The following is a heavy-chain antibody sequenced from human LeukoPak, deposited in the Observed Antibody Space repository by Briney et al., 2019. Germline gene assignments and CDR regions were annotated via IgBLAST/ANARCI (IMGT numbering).Heavy chain of an antibody. Sequence: GGSLRLSCAASGFTFSSYGMHWVRQAPGKGLEWVAFIRYDGSNKYYADSVKGRFTISRDNSKNTLYLQMNSLRAEDTAVYYCAKDMGHDSSGYSPDYWGQGTLVTVSS. V-gene: IGHV3-30*02. D-gene: IGHD3-22*01. CDR3: AKDMGHDSSGYSPDY. J-gene: IGHJ4*02. CDR1: GFTFSSYG. CDR2: IRYDGSNK.